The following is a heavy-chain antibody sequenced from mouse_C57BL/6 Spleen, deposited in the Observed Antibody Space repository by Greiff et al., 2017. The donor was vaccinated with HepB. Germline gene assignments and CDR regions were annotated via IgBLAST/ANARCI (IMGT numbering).Heavy chain of an antibody. CDR2: IYPGSGST. Sequence: VQLQQPGAELVKPGASVKMSCKASGYTFTSYWITWVKQRPGQGLEWIGDIYPGSGSTNYNEKFKSKATLTVDTSSITASMKLSSLTSEDSAVYYCARKGLGRAWFAYWGQGTLVTVAA. CDR1: GYTFTSYW. CDR3: ARKGLGRAWFAY. J-gene: IGHJ3*01. V-gene: IGHV1-55*01. D-gene: IGHD4-1*01.